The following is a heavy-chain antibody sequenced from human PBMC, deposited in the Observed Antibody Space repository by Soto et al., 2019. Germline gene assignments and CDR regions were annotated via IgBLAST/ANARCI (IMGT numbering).Heavy chain of an antibody. Sequence: GGSLRLSCAASGFTLSDYDIDWVRQAPGKGLEWVGRDRNKVHSYTTQYAASVKGRFTFSRDDSKNSLYLQMNSLKTEDTAVYFCARGRYCSGTTCHFDSWGQGT. CDR3: ARGRYCSGTTCHFDS. CDR2: DRNKVHSYTT. J-gene: IGHJ4*02. V-gene: IGHV3-72*01. D-gene: IGHD2-2*01. CDR1: GFTLSDYD.